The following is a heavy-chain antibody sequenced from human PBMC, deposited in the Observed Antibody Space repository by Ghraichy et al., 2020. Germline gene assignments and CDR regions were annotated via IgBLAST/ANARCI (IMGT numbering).Heavy chain of an antibody. D-gene: IGHD3-10*01. V-gene: IGHV3-53*01. CDR3: ARVAIWFGELFIDY. J-gene: IGHJ4*02. CDR2: IYSGGST. Sequence: GESLNISCAASGFTVSSNYMSWVRQAPGKGLEWVSVIYSGGSTYYADSVKGRFTISRDNSKNTLYLQMNSLRAEDTAVYYCARVAIWFGELFIDYWGQGTLVTVSS. CDR1: GFTVSSNY.